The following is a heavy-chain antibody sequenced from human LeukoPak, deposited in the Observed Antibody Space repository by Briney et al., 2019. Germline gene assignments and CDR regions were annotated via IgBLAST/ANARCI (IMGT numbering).Heavy chain of an antibody. D-gene: IGHD2-15*01. Sequence: ASVKVSCKVSGYTLTELSMHWVRQAPGKGLEWMGGFDPEDGETIYAQKFQGRVTMTEDTSTDTAYMELSSLRSEDTAVYYCARVQYCSGGSCYPAGPPGWGQGTLVTVSS. J-gene: IGHJ4*02. CDR1: GYTLTELS. CDR2: FDPEDGET. V-gene: IGHV1-24*01. CDR3: ARVQYCSGGSCYPAGPPG.